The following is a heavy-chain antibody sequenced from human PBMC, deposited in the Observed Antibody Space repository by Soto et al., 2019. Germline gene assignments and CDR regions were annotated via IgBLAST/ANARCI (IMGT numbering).Heavy chain of an antibody. J-gene: IGHJ4*02. CDR3: ARDGGLCSSTSCYKGAFDY. CDR1: GGSISSGGYY. CDR2: IYYSGST. Sequence: QVQLQESGPGLVKPSQTLSLTCTVSGGSISSGGYYWSWIRQHPGKGLEWIGYIYYSGSTYYNPSLQSRVTISVDTSKNQFSLKLSSVTAADTAVYYCARDGGLCSSTSCYKGAFDYWGQGTLVTVSS. V-gene: IGHV4-31*03. D-gene: IGHD2-2*02.